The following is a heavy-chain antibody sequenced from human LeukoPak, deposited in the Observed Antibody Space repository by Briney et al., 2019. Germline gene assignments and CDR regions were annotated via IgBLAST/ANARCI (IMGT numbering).Heavy chain of an antibody. D-gene: IGHD2-2*01. V-gene: IGHV3-23*01. Sequence: PGGSLRLSCVASGFTFTTYALSWVRQAPGKGLEWVSSISGSGVSTYYADSVKGRFIISRDNSKNTLYLEMNSLRAEDTAVYYCAKDRAYCISTTCFQGFDYWGQGTLVTVSS. CDR3: AKDRAYCISTTCFQGFDY. J-gene: IGHJ4*02. CDR1: GFTFTTYA. CDR2: ISGSGVST.